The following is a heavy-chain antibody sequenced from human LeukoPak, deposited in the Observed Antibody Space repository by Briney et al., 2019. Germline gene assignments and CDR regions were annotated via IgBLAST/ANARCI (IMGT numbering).Heavy chain of an antibody. D-gene: IGHD1-26*01. CDR3: AKAPVGNPVGARVDY. CDR2: ISSSSTYI. V-gene: IGHV3-21*04. Sequence: GGSLRLSCVASGFTFSSYSMNWVRQAPGKGLEWVSYISSSSTYIYYADSVKGRFTISRDNSKNTLHLQMNSLRTEDTAVYYCAKAPVGNPVGARVDYWGQGTLVTVSS. J-gene: IGHJ4*02. CDR1: GFTFSSYS.